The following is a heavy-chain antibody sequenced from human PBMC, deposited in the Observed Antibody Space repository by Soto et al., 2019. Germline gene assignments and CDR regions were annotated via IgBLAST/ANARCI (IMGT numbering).Heavy chain of an antibody. D-gene: IGHD6-13*01. J-gene: IGHJ4*02. Sequence: PSETLSLTCAVYGGSFSGYYWSWIRQPPGKGLEWIGEINHSGSTNYNPSLKSRVTISVDTSKNQFSLKLSSVTAADTAVYYCARTLSSSWSVTFDYWGQGTLVTVSS. CDR2: INHSGST. CDR1: GGSFSGYY. CDR3: ARTLSSSWSVTFDY. V-gene: IGHV4-34*01.